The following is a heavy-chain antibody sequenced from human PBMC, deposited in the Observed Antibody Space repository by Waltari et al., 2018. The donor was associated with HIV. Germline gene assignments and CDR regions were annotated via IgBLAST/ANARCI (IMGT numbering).Heavy chain of an antibody. CDR1: GFTFSSYW. D-gene: IGHD3-22*01. Sequence: EVQLVESGGGLVQPGGSLRLSCAASGFTFSSYWMSWVRQAPGMGLEWVANIKQDGSEKYYVDSVKGRFTISRDNAKNSLYLQMNSLRAEDTAVYYCARDRYYDSSGYYSSYYYGMDVWGQGTTVTVSS. CDR3: ARDRYYDSSGYYSSYYYGMDV. V-gene: IGHV3-7*01. J-gene: IGHJ6*02. CDR2: IKQDGSEK.